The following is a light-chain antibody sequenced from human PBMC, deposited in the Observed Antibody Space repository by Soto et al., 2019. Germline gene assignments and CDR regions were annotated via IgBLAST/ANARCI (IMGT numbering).Light chain of an antibody. V-gene: IGKV3-20*01. J-gene: IGKJ3*01. CDR3: QLYGSSQG. Sequence: EIVLTQSPGTLSLSPGERATLSCRASQSLSSSYLAWYQQKPGQAPRLLIYGASSRATGISDRFSGSGSGTDFTLTISRLEPEDFAVYFCQLYGSSQGFGPGTKVDI. CDR2: GAS. CDR1: QSLSSSY.